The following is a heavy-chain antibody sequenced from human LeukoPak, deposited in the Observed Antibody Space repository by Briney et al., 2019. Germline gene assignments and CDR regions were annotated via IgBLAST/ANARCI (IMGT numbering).Heavy chain of an antibody. V-gene: IGHV4-34*01. CDR2: INHSGST. CDR3: ARDPVYYYYGMDV. J-gene: IGHJ6*02. CDR1: GGSFSGYY. Sequence: SETLSLTCAVYGGSFSGYYWSWIRQPPGKGLEWIGEINHSGSTNYNPSLKSRATISVDTSKNQFSLKLSSVTAADTAVYYCARDPVYYYYGMDVWGQGTTVTVSS.